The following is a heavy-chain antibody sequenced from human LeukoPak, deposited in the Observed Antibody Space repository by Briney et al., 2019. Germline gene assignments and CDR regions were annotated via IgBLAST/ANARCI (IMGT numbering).Heavy chain of an antibody. Sequence: ASVKVSCKVSGYTLTELSMHWVRQAPGKGLEWMGGFDPEDGETIYAQKFQGRVTMTEDTSTDTAYMEPSSLRSEDTAVYYCATKGADGDWFDPWGQGTLVTVSS. CDR3: ATKGADGDWFDP. D-gene: IGHD4-17*01. CDR2: FDPEDGET. V-gene: IGHV1-24*01. J-gene: IGHJ5*02. CDR1: GYTLTELS.